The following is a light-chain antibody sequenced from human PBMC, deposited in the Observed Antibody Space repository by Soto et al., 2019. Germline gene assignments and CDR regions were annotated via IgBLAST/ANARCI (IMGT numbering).Light chain of an antibody. CDR1: QSLLHRNGYNY. Sequence: MTQSPLSLSVTPGEPASISCRSSQSLLHRNGYNYLNWYQQKPGKAPNLLIYDASNLEIGVPSRFSGSGSGTHFTFTISSLQTEDIGTYYCQQYDILPITFGRGTRLEIK. V-gene: IGKV1-33*01. CDR3: QQYDILPIT. CDR2: DAS. J-gene: IGKJ5*01.